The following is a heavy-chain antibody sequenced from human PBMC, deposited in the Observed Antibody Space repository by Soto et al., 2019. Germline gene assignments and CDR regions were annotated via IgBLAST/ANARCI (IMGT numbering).Heavy chain of an antibody. J-gene: IGHJ2*01. V-gene: IGHV4-61*01. CDR1: GGSVSSESYH. D-gene: IGHD2-21*02. Sequence: QVQLQESGPGLVKPSETLSLTCTVSGGSVSSESYHWSWIRQPPGKGLEWIGYINYSGSTNYNSSLKSRVTISVDTSKNQFSLKLSSVTAADTAVYYCAREPIAYGGGDCYAYWYFDRWGRGTLVTVSS. CDR2: INYSGST. CDR3: AREPIAYGGGDCYAYWYFDR.